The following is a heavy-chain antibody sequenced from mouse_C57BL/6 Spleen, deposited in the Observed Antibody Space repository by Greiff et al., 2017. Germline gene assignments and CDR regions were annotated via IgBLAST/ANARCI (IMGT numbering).Heavy chain of an antibody. CDR2: INYDGSST. CDR1: GFTFSDYY. D-gene: IGHD1-1*01. Sequence: EVKLMESEGGLVQPGSSMKLSCTASGFTFSDYYMAWVRQVPEKGLEWVANINYDGSSTYYLDSLKSRFIISRDNAKNILYLQMSSLKSEDTATYYCAREDYYGSSPDYWGQGTTLTVSS. J-gene: IGHJ2*01. V-gene: IGHV5-16*01. CDR3: AREDYYGSSPDY.